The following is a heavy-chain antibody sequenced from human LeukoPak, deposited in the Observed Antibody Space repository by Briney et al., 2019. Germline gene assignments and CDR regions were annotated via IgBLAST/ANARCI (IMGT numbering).Heavy chain of an antibody. Sequence: TRGALRLSCAASALTFSRYAMSWVRQAPGKGLEWVSAISGSGGSKYYADSVKGRFTISRDNSKNTLYLQMNSLRAEDTAVYYCAKSLSHSSSWYPSHFDYWGQGSLVTVSS. CDR2: ISGSGGSK. D-gene: IGHD6-13*01. J-gene: IGHJ4*02. V-gene: IGHV3-23*01. CDR3: AKSLSHSSSWYPSHFDY. CDR1: ALTFSRYA.